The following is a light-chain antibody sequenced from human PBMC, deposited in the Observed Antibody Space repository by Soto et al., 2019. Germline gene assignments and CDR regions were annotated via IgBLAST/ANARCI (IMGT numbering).Light chain of an antibody. Sequence: IVLTQSPGTLSLSPGERATLSCRASQTGSYSYLAWYQQKSGQAPRLLIYGVSTRATGTPDRFSGSGSGTEFTLTITRLDPDDFAVYFCQHYGYSQWTFGQGTKVDIK. J-gene: IGKJ1*01. V-gene: IGKV3-20*01. CDR1: QTGSYSY. CDR2: GVS. CDR3: QHYGYSQWT.